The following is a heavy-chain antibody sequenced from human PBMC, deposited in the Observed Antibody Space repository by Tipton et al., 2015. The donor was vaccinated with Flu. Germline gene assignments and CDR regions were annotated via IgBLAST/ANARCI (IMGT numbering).Heavy chain of an antibody. CDR1: GFTFRTNG. J-gene: IGHJ4*02. CDR3: AKSGGFDS. CDR2: IRSDETTE. D-gene: IGHD1-26*01. V-gene: IGHV3-30*02. Sequence: LSLTCAASGFTFRTNGMHWVRQAPGKGLEWVAHIRSDETTEYADSVKGRFTISRDNSKDMLYLQMNSLRAEDTAVFYCAKSGGFDSWNQGALVIVSS.